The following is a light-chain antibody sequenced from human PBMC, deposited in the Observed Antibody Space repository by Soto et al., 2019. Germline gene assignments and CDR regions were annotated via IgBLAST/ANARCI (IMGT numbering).Light chain of an antibody. CDR2: AAS. J-gene: IGKJ1*01. V-gene: IGKV1-9*01. CDR3: QQYRTYS. Sequence: DIQLTQSPSFLSASVGDRVTITCRASQGISSYLAWYQQKPGKAPKLLIYAASTLQSGVPSRFSGSGSGTEFTLTISSLQPEDFATYYCQQYRTYSFGQGSRVEIK. CDR1: QGISSY.